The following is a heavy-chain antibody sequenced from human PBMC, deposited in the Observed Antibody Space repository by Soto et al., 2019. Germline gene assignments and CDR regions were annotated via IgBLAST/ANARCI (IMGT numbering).Heavy chain of an antibody. J-gene: IGHJ5*02. Sequence: SETLSLTCAVSGGSISSSNWWSWVRQPPGKGLEWIGGIYHSGSTNYNPSLKSRVTISVDKSKNQFSLKLSSVTAADTAVYYCAADQFLRGLPSYNWFDPWGQGTLVTVSS. D-gene: IGHD1-26*01. CDR2: IYHSGST. CDR1: GGSISSSNW. CDR3: AADQFLRGLPSYNWFDP. V-gene: IGHV4-4*02.